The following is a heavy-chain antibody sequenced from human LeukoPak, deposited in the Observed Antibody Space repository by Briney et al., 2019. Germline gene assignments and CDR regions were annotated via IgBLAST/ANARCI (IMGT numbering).Heavy chain of an antibody. CDR3: ARIIAAAGTRYFDY. D-gene: IGHD6-13*01. Sequence: GGSLGLSCAASGFTFSDYYMSWIRQAPGKGLEWVSYISSSGSTIYYADSVKGRFTISRDNAKNSLYLQMNSLRAEDTAVYYCARIIAAAGTRYFDYWGQGTLVTVSS. CDR1: GFTFSDYY. CDR2: ISSSGSTI. V-gene: IGHV3-11*01. J-gene: IGHJ4*02.